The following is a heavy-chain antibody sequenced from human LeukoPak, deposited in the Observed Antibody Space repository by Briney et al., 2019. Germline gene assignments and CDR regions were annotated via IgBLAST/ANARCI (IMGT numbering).Heavy chain of an antibody. Sequence: ASVKVSCKASGYTFTRHGVSWLRQAPGQGLEWMGWISGYNGNTNYAQKFQGRVTVTTDTSMSTAYMELRSLQSDDTAVYYCARDKVEMATIFDYWGQGTLVTVSS. V-gene: IGHV1-18*01. CDR3: ARDKVEMATIFDY. CDR1: GYTFTRHG. J-gene: IGHJ4*02. CDR2: ISGYNGNT. D-gene: IGHD5-24*01.